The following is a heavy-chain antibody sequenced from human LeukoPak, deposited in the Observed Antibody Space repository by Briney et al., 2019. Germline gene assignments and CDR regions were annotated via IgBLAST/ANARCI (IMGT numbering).Heavy chain of an antibody. J-gene: IGHJ4*02. CDR3: ARDGDFWSGYYLYYFDY. V-gene: IGHV1-69*13. CDR1: GGTFSSYA. D-gene: IGHD3-3*01. Sequence: ASVKVSCKASGGTFSSYAISWARQAPGQGLEWMGGIIPIFGTANYAQRFQGRVTITADESTSTAYMELSSLRSEDTAVYYCARDGDFWSGYYLYYFDYWGQGTLVTVSS. CDR2: IIPIFGTA.